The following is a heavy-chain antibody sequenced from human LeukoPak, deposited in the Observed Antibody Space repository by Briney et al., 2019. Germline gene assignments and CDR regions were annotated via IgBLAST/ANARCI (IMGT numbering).Heavy chain of an antibody. Sequence: PGRSLRLSCAASGFTFSSYAMHWVRQAPGKGLEWVAVISYDGSNKYYADSVKGRFTISRDNSKNTLYLQMNSLRAEDTAVYYCAKDGTVVTDWFDPWGQGTLVTVSS. CDR2: ISYDGSNK. CDR3: AKDGTVVTDWFDP. D-gene: IGHD4-23*01. V-gene: IGHV3-30-3*01. J-gene: IGHJ5*02. CDR1: GFTFSSYA.